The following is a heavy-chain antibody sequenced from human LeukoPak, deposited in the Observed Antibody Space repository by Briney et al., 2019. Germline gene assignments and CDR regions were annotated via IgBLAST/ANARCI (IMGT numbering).Heavy chain of an antibody. J-gene: IGHJ4*02. V-gene: IGHV3-33*01. Sequence: RAGGSLRLSCAASGFTFNNFGMHWVRQAPGKGLEWVAVIWYDGSNKYYADSVKGRFTISRDNSKNTLYLQMNSLRAEDTAVYYCARGGKNAYIYYFDYWGQGTLVTVSS. CDR1: GFTFNNFG. CDR3: ARGGKNAYIYYFDY. D-gene: IGHD2-2*01. CDR2: IWYDGSNK.